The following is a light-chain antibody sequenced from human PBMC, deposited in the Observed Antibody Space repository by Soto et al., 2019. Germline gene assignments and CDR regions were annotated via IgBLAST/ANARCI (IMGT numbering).Light chain of an antibody. J-gene: IGKJ1*01. CDR1: QSVSSNH. Sequence: EIVLTQSPGTLSLSSGERAILSCRASQSVSSNHLAWYQQKPGQAPRLVMFATSTRATDIPDRFSGSGSGTDFTLTISTLEPEDFAVYYCQQYGSSPWTFGQGTKVDI. CDR3: QQYGSSPWT. CDR2: ATS. V-gene: IGKV3-20*01.